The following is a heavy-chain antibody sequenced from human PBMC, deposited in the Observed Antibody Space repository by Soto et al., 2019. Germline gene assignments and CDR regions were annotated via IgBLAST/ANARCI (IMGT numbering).Heavy chain of an antibody. Sequence: ASETLSLTCAVSGYSISSGYYWGWIRQPPGKGLEWIGSIYHSGSTYYNPSLKSRVTISVDTSKNQFSLKLSSVTAADTAVYYCAREYYDILTGYYIDYWGQGTLVTVSS. CDR1: GYSISSGYY. CDR3: AREYYDILTGYYIDY. D-gene: IGHD3-9*01. CDR2: IYHSGST. J-gene: IGHJ4*02. V-gene: IGHV4-38-2*02.